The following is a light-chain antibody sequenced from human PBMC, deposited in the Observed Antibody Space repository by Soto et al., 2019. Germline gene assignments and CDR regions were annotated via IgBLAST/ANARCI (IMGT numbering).Light chain of an antibody. CDR3: SSYTSTNTPYV. CDR1: SSDVGAYYF. CDR2: EVT. V-gene: IGLV2-14*01. J-gene: IGLJ1*01. Sequence: QSALTQPVSVSGSPGQSITISCTGSSSDVGAYYFVSWDQHRPGKAPKLILYEVTTRPSGISSRFSGSKSGNTASLTISGLKADDDAYYYCSSYTSTNTPYVFGTGTKLTVL.